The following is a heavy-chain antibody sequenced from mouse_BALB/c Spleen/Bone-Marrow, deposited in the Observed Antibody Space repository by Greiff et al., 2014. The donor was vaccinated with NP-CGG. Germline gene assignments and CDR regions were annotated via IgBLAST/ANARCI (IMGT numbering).Heavy chain of an antibody. D-gene: IGHD1-1*01. CDR1: GFNIKDYY. CDR3: TRWVYYGSSYFDY. CDR2: IDPENGNT. J-gene: IGHJ2*01. Sequence: EVQLQQSGAEFVRPGALVKLSCNASGFNIKDYYMHWVKQTPEQGLEWIGWIDPENGNTIYDPKFPGKASITADTSSNTAYLQLSSLTAEDTGVYYCTRWVYYGSSYFDYWGQGTTLTVSS. V-gene: IGHV14-1*02.